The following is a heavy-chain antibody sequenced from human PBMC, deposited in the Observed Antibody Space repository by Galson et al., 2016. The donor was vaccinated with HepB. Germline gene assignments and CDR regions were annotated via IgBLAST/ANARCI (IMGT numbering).Heavy chain of an antibody. Sequence: SLRLSCAVSGVTFTNAWMTWVRQSPGKGLEWVGRIKSKTDGETADYAAPVKGRLTIPRDDSKSTLSLQMNGLQSDDTAVYYCTTRNPPYDDYPLDYWGQGVLVTVSS. CDR1: GVTFTNAW. CDR3: TTRNPPYDDYPLDY. CDR2: IKSKTDGETA. V-gene: IGHV3-15*01. D-gene: IGHD4-17*01. J-gene: IGHJ4*02.